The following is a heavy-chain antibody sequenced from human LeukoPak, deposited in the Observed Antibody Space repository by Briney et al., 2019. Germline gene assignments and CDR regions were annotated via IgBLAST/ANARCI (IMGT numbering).Heavy chain of an antibody. V-gene: IGHV1-46*01. CDR3: ATAGRRLFRVLIPLSFDY. J-gene: IGHJ4*02. CDR2: IIHCDGFT. CDR1: GYTFTNYY. D-gene: IGHD3-3*01. Sequence: GASVKVSCKASGYTFTNYYIHWVRQAPGQGREGMGMIIHCDGFTTYAQKFQRRLTMAWDMSTSTVYMELSSLRSDDTALYYCATAGRRLFRVLIPLSFDYWGQGTLVTVSS.